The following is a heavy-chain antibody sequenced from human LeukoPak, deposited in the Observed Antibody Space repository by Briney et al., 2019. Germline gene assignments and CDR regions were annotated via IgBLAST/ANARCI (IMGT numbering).Heavy chain of an antibody. CDR3: ARGFYYGSGGASWFDP. CDR2: INPNSGGT. D-gene: IGHD3-10*01. J-gene: IGHJ5*02. V-gene: IGHV1-2*02. CDR1: GYTFTGYY. Sequence: ASVKVSCKASGYTFTGYYMHWVRQAPGQGLEWMGWINPNSGGTNYAQKFQGRVTMTRDTSISTAYMELSRLRSDDTAVYYCARGFYYGSGGASWFDPWGQGTLVTVSS.